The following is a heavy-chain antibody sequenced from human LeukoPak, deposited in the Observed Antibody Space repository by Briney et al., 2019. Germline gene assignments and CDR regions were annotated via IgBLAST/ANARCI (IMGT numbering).Heavy chain of an antibody. J-gene: IGHJ5*02. CDR3: AKGKTTFDP. D-gene: IGHD4-11*01. Sequence: LEWVSAISGSGGSTYYADSVKGRFTISRDNSKNTLYLQMNSLRAEDTAGYYCAKGKTTFDPWGQGTLVTASS. V-gene: IGHV3-23*01. CDR2: ISGSGGST.